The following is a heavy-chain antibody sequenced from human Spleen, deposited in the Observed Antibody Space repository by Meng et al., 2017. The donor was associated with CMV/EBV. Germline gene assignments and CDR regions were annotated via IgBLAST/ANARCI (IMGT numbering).Heavy chain of an antibody. Sequence: ASVKVSCKASGYTFTSYGISWVRQAPGQGLEWMGWISPYNGNTDYSQKFQGRFTMTADTSTTTAYMELRSLRSDDTAVYYCGRESPPGDQLLLGNGMDVWGQGTTVTVSS. CDR1: GYTFTSYG. CDR2: ISPYNGNT. D-gene: IGHD2-2*01. J-gene: IGHJ6*02. CDR3: GRESPPGDQLLLGNGMDV. V-gene: IGHV1-18*01.